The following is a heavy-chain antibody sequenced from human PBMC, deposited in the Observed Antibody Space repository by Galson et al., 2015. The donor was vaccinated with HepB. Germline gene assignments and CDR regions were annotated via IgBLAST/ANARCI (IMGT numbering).Heavy chain of an antibody. CDR3: AKVTCSSPSCWESYFDY. CDR2: IRYDGSYE. Sequence: SLRLSCAASGFDFTIHGMHWVRQAPGKGPEWVAFIRYDGSYEEYADSVKGRFSISRDNSRNMVYLQMNSLRPGDTAIYYCAKVTCSSPSCWESYFDYWGLGTLVAVSS. CDR1: GFDFTIHG. V-gene: IGHV3-30*02. J-gene: IGHJ4*02. D-gene: IGHD3-16*01.